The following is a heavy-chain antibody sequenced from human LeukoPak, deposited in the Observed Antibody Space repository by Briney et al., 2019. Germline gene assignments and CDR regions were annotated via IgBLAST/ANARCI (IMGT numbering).Heavy chain of an antibody. CDR3: AREGDGFNSWAYFDY. J-gene: IGHJ4*02. CDR2: IRYDGTNK. CDR1: GFTFSSYG. Sequence: GGSLRLSCAASGFTFSSYGMHWVRQAPGKGLEWVTFIRYDGTNKYYADSVKGRFTISRDNSKNTLYLQMNSLRAEDTAVYYCAREGDGFNSWAYFDYWGQGTLVTVSS. D-gene: IGHD5-24*01. V-gene: IGHV3-30*02.